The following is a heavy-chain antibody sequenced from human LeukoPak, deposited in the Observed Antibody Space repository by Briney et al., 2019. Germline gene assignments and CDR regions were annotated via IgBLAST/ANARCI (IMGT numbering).Heavy chain of an antibody. Sequence: GGSLRLSCAASGFTFSSYSMNWVRQALGKGLEWVSSISSSSSYIYYADSVKGRFTISRDNAKNSLYLQMNSLRAEDTAVYYCARDSRPAATIPEGYFDYWGQGTLVTVSS. J-gene: IGHJ4*02. V-gene: IGHV3-21*01. D-gene: IGHD2-2*01. CDR1: GFTFSSYS. CDR2: ISSSSSYI. CDR3: ARDSRPAATIPEGYFDY.